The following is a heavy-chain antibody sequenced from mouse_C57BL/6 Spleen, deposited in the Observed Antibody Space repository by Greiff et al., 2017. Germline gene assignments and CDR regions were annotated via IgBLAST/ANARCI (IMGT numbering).Heavy chain of an antibody. V-gene: IGHV1-74*01. J-gene: IGHJ4*01. CDR1: GYTFTSYW. CDR3: AIGYYSNYCAIDY. Sequence: QVQLQQPGAELVKPGASVKVSCKASGYTFTSYWMHWVKQRPGQGLEWIGRIHPSDSDTNYNQKFKGKATLTVAKSSSTAYMQLSSLTSEDSAVYYCAIGYYSNYCAIDYWGQGTSVTVSS. CDR2: IHPSDSDT. D-gene: IGHD2-5*01.